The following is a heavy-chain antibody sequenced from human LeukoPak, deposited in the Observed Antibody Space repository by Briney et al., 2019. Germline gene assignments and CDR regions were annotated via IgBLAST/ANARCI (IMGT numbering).Heavy chain of an antibody. V-gene: IGHV1-46*01. CDR3: ARVERFTQPPDY. Sequence: ASVKVSCMASGYTFTNYYVHWVRQAPGQGLEWMGIINPLGGSTTYAQNFQGRVAKTRDTYTRTVYMELSSLRSEETAVYYCARVERFTQPPDYWGQGTLVTVSS. J-gene: IGHJ4*02. CDR1: GYTFTNYY. D-gene: IGHD2-2*01. CDR2: INPLGGST.